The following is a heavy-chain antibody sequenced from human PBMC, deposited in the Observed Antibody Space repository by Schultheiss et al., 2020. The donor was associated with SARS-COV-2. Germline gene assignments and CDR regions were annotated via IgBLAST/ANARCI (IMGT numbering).Heavy chain of an antibody. Sequence: SETLSLTCAVYGGSFSGYYWSWIRQPPGKGLEWIGSIYHSGSTYYNPSLKSRVTISVDTSKNQFSLKLSSLTSADTAVYYCARSLPYYYDSSGSFDIWGQGTMVTVSS. CDR2: IYHSGST. V-gene: IGHV4-34*01. CDR3: ARSLPYYYDSSGSFDI. D-gene: IGHD3-22*01. J-gene: IGHJ3*02. CDR1: GGSFSGYY.